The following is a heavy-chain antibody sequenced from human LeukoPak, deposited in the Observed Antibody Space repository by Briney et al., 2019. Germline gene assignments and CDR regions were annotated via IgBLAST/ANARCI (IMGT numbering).Heavy chain of an antibody. V-gene: IGHV1-46*01. J-gene: IGHJ4*02. Sequence: ASVKVSCKASGYTFTSYYMHWVRQAPGQGLEWMGIINPSGGSTSYAQKFQGRATMTRDTSTSTVYMELSSLRSEDTAVYYCARAHRYNYVWGSYRSSPGDYWGQGTLVTVSS. D-gene: IGHD3-16*02. CDR3: ARAHRYNYVWGSYRSSPGDY. CDR1: GYTFTSYY. CDR2: INPSGGST.